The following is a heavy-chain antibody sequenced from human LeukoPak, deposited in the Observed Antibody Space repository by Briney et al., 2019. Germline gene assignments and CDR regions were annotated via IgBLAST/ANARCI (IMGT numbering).Heavy chain of an antibody. CDR3: ARVGQYCSSTSCYIGWFDP. CDR2: IKQDGSEK. Sequence: PGGSLRLSCAASGFTFSSYWMSWVRQAPGKGLEWVANIKQDGSEKYYVDSVKGRFTISRDNAKNSLYLQMNSLRAEDTAVYYCARVGQYCSSTSCYIGWFDPWGQGTLVTVSS. V-gene: IGHV3-7*01. D-gene: IGHD2-2*02. J-gene: IGHJ5*02. CDR1: GFTFSSYW.